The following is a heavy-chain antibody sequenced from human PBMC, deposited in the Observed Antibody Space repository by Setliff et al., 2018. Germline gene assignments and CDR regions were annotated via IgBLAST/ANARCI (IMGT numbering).Heavy chain of an antibody. J-gene: IGHJ3*02. CDR1: DGSFSDYY. CDR3: ARRWNFGPYGSGIHDGFDM. Sequence: TLSLTCAVFDGSFSDYYWSWFRQPPGKGLEWIGEINHYGSTKYKSSLRSRVTISVDTSRNQFSLKLNSVTAADTAVYYCARRWNFGPYGSGIHDGFDMWGQGTMVTVS. V-gene: IGHV4-34*01. CDR2: INHYGST. D-gene: IGHD3-10*01.